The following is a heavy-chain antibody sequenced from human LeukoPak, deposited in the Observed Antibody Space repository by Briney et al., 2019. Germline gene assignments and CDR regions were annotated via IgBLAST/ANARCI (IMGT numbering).Heavy chain of an antibody. CDR2: INHSGST. CDR1: GGSLSDYY. CDR3: ARGLADTGMDY. J-gene: IGHJ4*02. D-gene: IGHD5-18*01. Sequence: SETLSLTCAVYGGSLSDYYWNWIRQPPGKRLEWIGEINHSGSTNYNPSLKSRVTISVDSSNNQFSLKLNSVTAADTAVYYCARGLADTGMDYWGQGTLVTVSS. V-gene: IGHV4-34*01.